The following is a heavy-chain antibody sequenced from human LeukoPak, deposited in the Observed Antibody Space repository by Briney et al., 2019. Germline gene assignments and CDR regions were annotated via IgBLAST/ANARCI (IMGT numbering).Heavy chain of an antibody. CDR3: ARGPQIAAAGIDY. V-gene: IGHV4-59*01. CDR2: MYYSGST. Sequence: SETLSLTCTVSGGSISSYYWSWIRQPPGKGLEWIGYMYYSGSTNYNPSLKSRVTISVDTSKNQFSLKLSSVTAADTAVYYCARGPQIAAAGIDYWGQGTLVTVSS. J-gene: IGHJ4*02. D-gene: IGHD6-13*01. CDR1: GGSISSYY.